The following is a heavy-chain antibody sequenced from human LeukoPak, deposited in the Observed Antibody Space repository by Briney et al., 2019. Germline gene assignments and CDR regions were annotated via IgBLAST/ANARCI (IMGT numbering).Heavy chain of an antibody. Sequence: GGSLRLSCAASGFTFSSYGMHWVRQAPGKGLEWVSSIRGGGGITYYADSVKGRFTISRDNSKNTLYLQMNSLRAEDTAVYYCARELGQTYYYDSSGYYFDYWGQGTLVTVSS. CDR3: ARELGQTYYYDSSGYYFDY. CDR1: GFTFSSYG. J-gene: IGHJ4*02. D-gene: IGHD3-22*01. V-gene: IGHV3-NL1*01. CDR2: IRGGGGIT.